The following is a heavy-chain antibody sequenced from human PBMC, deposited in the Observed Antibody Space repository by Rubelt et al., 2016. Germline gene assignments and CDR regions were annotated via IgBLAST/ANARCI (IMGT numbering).Heavy chain of an antibody. V-gene: IGHV4-34*01. CDR2: INHSGST. CDR1: GGSFSGYY. Sequence: QVQLQQWGAGLLKPSETLSLTCAVYGGSFSGYYWSWIRQPPGKGLEWIGEINHSGSTNYNPSLKSRVTISGDPSKNQFCLKLSCVTAADTAVYYGARRRRYSGSSYWYFDLWGRGTLVTVSS. CDR3: ARRRRYSGSSYWYFDL. J-gene: IGHJ2*01. D-gene: IGHD1-26*01.